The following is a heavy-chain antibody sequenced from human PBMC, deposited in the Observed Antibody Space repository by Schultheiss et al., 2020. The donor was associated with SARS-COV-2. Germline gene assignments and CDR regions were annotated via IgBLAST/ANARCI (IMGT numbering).Heavy chain of an antibody. J-gene: IGHJ6*02. D-gene: IGHD1-26*01. CDR2: INPNSGGT. Sequence: ASVKVSCKASGYTFTGYYMHWVRQAPGQGLEWMGWINPNSGGTNYAQKFQGRVTMTEDTSTDTAYMELSSLRSEDTAVYYCATVGVGATPYYYYGMDVWGQGTTVTVSS. V-gene: IGHV1-2*02. CDR3: ATVGVGATPYYYYGMDV. CDR1: GYTFTGYY.